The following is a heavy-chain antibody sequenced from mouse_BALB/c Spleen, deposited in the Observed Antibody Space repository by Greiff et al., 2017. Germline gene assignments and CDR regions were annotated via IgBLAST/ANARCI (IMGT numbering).Heavy chain of an antibody. Sequence: EVKLVESGGGLVQPGGSRKLSCAASGFTFSSFGMHWVRQAPEKGLEWVAYISSGSSTIYYADTVKGRFTISRDNPKNTLFLQMTSLRSEDTAMYYCARGYGNLYYYAMDYWGQGTSVTVSS. CDR2: ISSGSSTI. V-gene: IGHV5-17*02. D-gene: IGHD2-10*02. J-gene: IGHJ4*01. CDR3: ARGYGNLYYYAMDY. CDR1: GFTFSSFG.